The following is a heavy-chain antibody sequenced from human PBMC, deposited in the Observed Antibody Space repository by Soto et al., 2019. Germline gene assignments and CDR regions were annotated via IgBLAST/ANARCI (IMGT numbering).Heavy chain of an antibody. D-gene: IGHD1-1*01. V-gene: IGHV1-69*01. Sequence: QVQLVQSGAEVKKPGSSVKFSCKASGGTVSSYAINWVRQAPGQGLEWMGGIIPIFGTANFSQKVQGRDTITAEESTSTANMKLSSLRSEGTAGYYCGRLQSGDYWGQGTLVTVSS. CDR1: GGTVSSYA. CDR3: GRLQSGDY. J-gene: IGHJ4*02. CDR2: IIPIFGTA.